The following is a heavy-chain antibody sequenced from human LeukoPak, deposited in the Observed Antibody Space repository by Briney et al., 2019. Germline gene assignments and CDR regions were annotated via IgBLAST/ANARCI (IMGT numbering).Heavy chain of an antibody. CDR1: GVSMNSHY. CDR3: VVSPNQDFYDY. CDR2: MSGSGST. Sequence: PSETLSLTCSVSGVSMNSHYLNWIRQPPGKGLEWIGFMSGSGSTNYNPSLMSRVTMSLETSKRQFSLKLRSVTAADTAVYYCVVSPNQDFYDYWGQGTLVTVSS. V-gene: IGHV4-4*09. J-gene: IGHJ4*02.